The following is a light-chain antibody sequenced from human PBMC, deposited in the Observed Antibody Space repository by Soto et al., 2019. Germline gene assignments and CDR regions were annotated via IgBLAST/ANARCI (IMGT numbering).Light chain of an antibody. CDR3: SSFTGSNYV. V-gene: IGLV2-14*03. CDR1: ISDVGGYNF. Sequence: QSARTQPASVSGSPVQSSTISCTGTISDVGGYNFVSWYQQYPGKAPKLMICDVSNRPSGVSNRFSGSKSGNTASLTISGLQAEDEADYYCSSFTGSNYVFGTGTKVTVL. J-gene: IGLJ1*01. CDR2: DVS.